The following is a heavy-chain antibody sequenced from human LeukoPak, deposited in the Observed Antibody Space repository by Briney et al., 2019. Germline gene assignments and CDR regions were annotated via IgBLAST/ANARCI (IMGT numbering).Heavy chain of an antibody. D-gene: IGHD3-10*01. CDR3: ARGGAWFGELGTYYYYGMGV. J-gene: IGHJ6*02. CDR1: GGSFSGYY. CDR2: INHSGST. Sequence: SETLSITCDVYGGSFSGYYWSWIRQPPEKGLEWIGEINHSGSTNYNPSLKSRVTISVDASKNQFSLKLSSVTAADTAVYYCARGGAWFGELGTYYYYGMGVWGQGTTVTVSS. V-gene: IGHV4-34*01.